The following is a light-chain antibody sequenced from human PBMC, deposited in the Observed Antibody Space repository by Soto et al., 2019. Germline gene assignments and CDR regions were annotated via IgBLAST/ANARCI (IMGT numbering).Light chain of an antibody. CDR1: SSDVGSYNL. Sequence: QSVLTQPASVSGSPGQSITISCTGTSSDVGSYNLVSWYQQHPGKVPKIMIYEASKRPSGAPSRFSGSKSGNTASLTISGLQAEDEADYYCCSYAGSSTWVFGTGTKLTVL. CDR2: EAS. J-gene: IGLJ1*01. CDR3: CSYAGSSTWV. V-gene: IGLV2-23*01.